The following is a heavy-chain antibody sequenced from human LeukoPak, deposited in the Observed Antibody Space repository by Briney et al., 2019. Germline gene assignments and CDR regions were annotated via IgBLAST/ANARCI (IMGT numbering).Heavy chain of an antibody. CDR1: GGSISSSSYY. CDR2: IYYSGST. J-gene: IGHJ3*02. CDR3: ARKYRPRITMIVVVPTRNAFDI. Sequence: SETLSLTCTVSGGSISSSSYYWGWIRQPPGKGLEWIGSIYYSGSTNYNPSLKSRVTISVDTSKNQFSLKLSSVTAADTAVYYCARKYRPRITMIVVVPTRNAFDIWGQGTMVTVSS. V-gene: IGHV4-39*07. D-gene: IGHD3-22*01.